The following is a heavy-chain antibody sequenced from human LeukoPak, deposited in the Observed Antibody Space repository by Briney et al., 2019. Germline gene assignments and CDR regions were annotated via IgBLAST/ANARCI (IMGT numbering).Heavy chain of an antibody. J-gene: IGHJ5*02. Sequence: PGGSLRLSCAASGFTFSSYGMHWVRQAPGKGLEWMGGFDPEDGETIYAQKFQGRVTMTEDTSTDTAYMDLSSLRSEDTAIYYCATYDVVVPTGAEFVPWGQGTLVTVSS. CDR1: GFTFSSYG. D-gene: IGHD2-15*01. CDR2: FDPEDGET. V-gene: IGHV1-24*01. CDR3: ATYDVVVPTGAEFVP.